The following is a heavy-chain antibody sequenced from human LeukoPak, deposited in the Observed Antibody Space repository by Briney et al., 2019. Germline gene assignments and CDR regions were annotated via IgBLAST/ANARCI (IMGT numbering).Heavy chain of an antibody. D-gene: IGHD4-17*01. CDR3: ARQQIKTTASSDD. CDR1: GDSISSYY. J-gene: IGHJ4*01. V-gene: IGHV4-4*07. Sequence: PAETLSLTCTVSGDSISSYYWSCVRQPAGKGLEWVGRIYTSGSTNYYPSPKSRVTMSVDTSKNHFALKLRSVTAADTAVYYCARQQIKTTASSDDWGQGTLVTVSS. CDR2: IYTSGST.